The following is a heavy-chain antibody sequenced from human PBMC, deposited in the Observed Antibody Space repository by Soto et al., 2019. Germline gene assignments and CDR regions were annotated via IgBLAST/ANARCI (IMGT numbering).Heavy chain of an antibody. CDR3: ARALRLVYDY. J-gene: IGHJ4*02. Sequence: ETLSLTCTVSGGSSSSYYWSWIRQPPGKGLEWIGYIYYSGSTNYNPSLKSRVTISVDTSKNQFSLKLSSVTAADTAVYYCARALRLVYDYWGQGTLVTVSS. CDR2: IYYSGST. D-gene: IGHD2-8*01. V-gene: IGHV4-59*01. CDR1: GGSSSSYY.